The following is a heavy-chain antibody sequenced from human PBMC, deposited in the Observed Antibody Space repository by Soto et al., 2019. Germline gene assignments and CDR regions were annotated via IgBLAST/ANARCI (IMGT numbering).Heavy chain of an antibody. V-gene: IGHV3-9*01. CDR2: FSWNSGSI. Sequence: GGSLRLSCTVSGFVFQDYAMHWVRQAPGKGLEWVSGFSWNSGSIGYAESVKGRFTISRDNAKKSVYLQINDLRPEDTAVYYCVKEGDKAAILPYFDHWGQGTRVTVS. J-gene: IGHJ4*02. D-gene: IGHD5-18*01. CDR1: GFVFQDYA. CDR3: VKEGDKAAILPYFDH.